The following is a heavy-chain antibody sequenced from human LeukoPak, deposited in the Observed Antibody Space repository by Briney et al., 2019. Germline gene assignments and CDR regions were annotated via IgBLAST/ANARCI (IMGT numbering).Heavy chain of an antibody. J-gene: IGHJ4*02. V-gene: IGHV3-11*04. CDR2: ITNNGRKT. CDR1: GFIFNDYF. Sequence: GGSLRLSCAASGFIFNDYFMGWIRQTPGKGLEWVSYITNNGRKTYYADSVKGRFTISRDNAKHSLYLQMNSLRAEDTAVYYCATRSGWTFDYWGQGTLVTVSS. CDR3: ATRSGWTFDY. D-gene: IGHD2-15*01.